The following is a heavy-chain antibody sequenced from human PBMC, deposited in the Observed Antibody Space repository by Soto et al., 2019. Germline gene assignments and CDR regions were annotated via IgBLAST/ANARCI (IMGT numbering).Heavy chain of an antibody. J-gene: IGHJ4*02. CDR2: IWYEGSNK. CDR1: GFTFSSYG. CDR3: ARAILTGYYFDY. D-gene: IGHD3-9*01. V-gene: IGHV3-33*01. Sequence: GGSLRLSCAASGFTFSSYGMHWVRQAPGKGLEWVAVIWYEGSNKYYADSVKGRFTISRDNSKNTLYLQMNSLGAEDTAVYYCARAILTGYYFDYWGQGTLVTVSS.